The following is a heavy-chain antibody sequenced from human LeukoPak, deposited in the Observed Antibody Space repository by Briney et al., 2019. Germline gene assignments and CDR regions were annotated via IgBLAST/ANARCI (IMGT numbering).Heavy chain of an antibody. V-gene: IGHV4-39*01. CDR2: IFYTGGT. CDR3: ARHGGYCSGGSCRNWFDP. D-gene: IGHD2-15*01. CDR1: GGSISSTTFY. J-gene: IGHJ5*02. Sequence: SETLSLTCTVSGGSISSTTFYWGWIRQPPGKSLEWIGSIFYTGGTYYNPSLKSRVTISVDTSKNQFSLKLSSVTAADTAVYYCARHGGYCSGGSCRNWFDPWGQGTLVTVSS.